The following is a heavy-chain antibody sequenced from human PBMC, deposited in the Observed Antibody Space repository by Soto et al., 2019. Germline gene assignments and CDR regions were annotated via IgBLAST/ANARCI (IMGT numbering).Heavy chain of an antibody. J-gene: IGHJ4*02. D-gene: IGHD6-19*01. CDR1: GFTFSDYY. CDR2: ISSSSSYT. CDR3: ARDAGYSSGWFSSDFDY. Sequence: QVPLVESGGGLVKPGGSLRLSCAASGFTFSDYYMSWIRQAPGKGLEWVSYISSSSSYTNYADSVKGRFTISRDNAKNSLYLQMNSLRAEDTAVYYCARDAGYSSGWFSSDFDYWGQGTLVTVSS. V-gene: IGHV3-11*05.